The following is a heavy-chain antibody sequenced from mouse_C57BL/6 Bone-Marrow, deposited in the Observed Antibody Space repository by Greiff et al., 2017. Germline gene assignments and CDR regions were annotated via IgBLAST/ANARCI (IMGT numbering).Heavy chain of an antibody. CDR2: IHPNSGST. V-gene: IGHV1-64*01. Sequence: QVQLQQPGAELVKPGASVKLSCKASGYTFTSYWLHWVKQRPGQGLEWIGMIHPNSGSTNYNEKFKSKATLTVDKSSSTAYMQLSSLTSEDSAVYDCARSFFTAVDYWGQGTTLTVSS. CDR3: ARSFFTAVDY. J-gene: IGHJ2*01. D-gene: IGHD1-1*01. CDR1: GYTFTSYW.